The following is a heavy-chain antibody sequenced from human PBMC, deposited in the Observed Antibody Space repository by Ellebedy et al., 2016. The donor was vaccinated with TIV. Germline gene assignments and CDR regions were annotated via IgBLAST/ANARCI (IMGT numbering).Heavy chain of an antibody. V-gene: IGHV3-9*01. J-gene: IGHJ4*02. CDR1: GFTFDDYA. CDR3: AGSFDY. CDR2: ISWNSGTV. Sequence: SLKISCAASGFTFDDYAMHWVRQAPGKGLEWVSGISWNSGTVGYADSVRGRFTISRDNAKNSLYLQMNSLSAEDTAIYYCAGSFDYWGQGTLVTVSS.